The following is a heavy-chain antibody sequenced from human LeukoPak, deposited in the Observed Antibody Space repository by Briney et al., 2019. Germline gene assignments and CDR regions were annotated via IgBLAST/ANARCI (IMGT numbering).Heavy chain of an antibody. CDR2: MYYSGST. D-gene: IGHD3-16*01. CDR1: GGSISSGSYY. Sequence: SETLSLTCTVSGGSISSGSYYWGWIRQPPGKGLEWIGSMYYSGSTYYNPSLKSRVTISVDTSKNQFSLKLSSVTAADTAVYYCARLRGARFSAFDIWGQGTMVTVSS. J-gene: IGHJ3*02. V-gene: IGHV4-39*01. CDR3: ARLRGARFSAFDI.